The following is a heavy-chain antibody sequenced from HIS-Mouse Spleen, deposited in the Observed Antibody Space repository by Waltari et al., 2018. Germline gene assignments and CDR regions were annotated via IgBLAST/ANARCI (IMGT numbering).Heavy chain of an antibody. J-gene: IGHJ4*02. V-gene: IGHV3-30*04. Sequence: QVQLVESGGGVVQPGSSLRISCAASGFTSSGYAMPWCSPAPGKGLEWVAVISYDGSNKYYADSVKGRFTISRDNSKNTLYLQMNSLRAEDTAVYYCERDRLGGSGSYYFDYWGQGTLVTVSS. CDR1: GFTSSGYA. CDR2: ISYDGSNK. CDR3: ERDRLGGSGSYYFDY. D-gene: IGHD3-10*01.